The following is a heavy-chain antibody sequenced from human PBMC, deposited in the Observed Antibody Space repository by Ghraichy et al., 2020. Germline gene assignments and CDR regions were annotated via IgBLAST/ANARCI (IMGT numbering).Heavy chain of an antibody. Sequence: SQTLSLTCTVSGGSISSYYWSWIRQPPGKGLEWIGYIYYSGSTNYNPSLKSRVTISVDTSKNQFSLKLSSVTAADTAVYYCARTIIAARSPNYYYYMDVWGKGTTVTVSS. D-gene: IGHD6-6*01. CDR3: ARTIIAARSPNYYYYMDV. V-gene: IGHV4-59*08. J-gene: IGHJ6*03. CDR1: GGSISSYY. CDR2: IYYSGST.